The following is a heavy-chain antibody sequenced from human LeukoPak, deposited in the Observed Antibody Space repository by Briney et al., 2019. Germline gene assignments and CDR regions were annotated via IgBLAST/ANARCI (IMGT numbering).Heavy chain of an antibody. V-gene: IGHV1-46*01. Sequence: ASVKVSCKASGYTFTSYYMHWVRQAPGQGLEWMGIINPSGGSTSYAQKFQGRVTMTRDMSTSTVYMELSSLRSEDTAVYYCARGSPDYGDLVYWYFDLWGRGTLVTVSS. CDR3: ARGSPDYGDLVYWYFDL. J-gene: IGHJ2*01. D-gene: IGHD4-17*01. CDR1: GYTFTSYY. CDR2: INPSGGST.